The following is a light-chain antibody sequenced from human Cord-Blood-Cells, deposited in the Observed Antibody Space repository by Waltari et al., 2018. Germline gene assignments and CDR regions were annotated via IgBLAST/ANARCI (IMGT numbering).Light chain of an antibody. CDR3: CSYAGSSTFVV. CDR1: SSDVGSYTP. J-gene: IGLJ2*01. Sequence: QSALTQPASVSGSPGQPLTISCTGTSSDVGSYTPVSWYQQHPGKAPKPMIYDGSKRPSGVSNRFSGSKSGNTASLTISGLQAEDEADYYCCSYAGSSTFVVFGGGTKLTVL. V-gene: IGLV2-23*03. CDR2: DGS.